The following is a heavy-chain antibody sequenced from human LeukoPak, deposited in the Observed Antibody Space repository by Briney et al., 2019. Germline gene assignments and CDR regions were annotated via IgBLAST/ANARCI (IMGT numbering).Heavy chain of an antibody. CDR2: MYSSGST. J-gene: IGHJ4*02. Sequence: SETLSLTCTVSGGSISSSSYFWGWIRQPPGKGLEWIGSMYSSGSTYYNPSLKSRLAISVDTSKNQFSLKLSSVTAADTAVYYCARHLTGSSFDYWGQGTLVTVSS. CDR3: ARHLTGSSFDY. D-gene: IGHD2-8*02. V-gene: IGHV4-39*01. CDR1: GGSISSSSYF.